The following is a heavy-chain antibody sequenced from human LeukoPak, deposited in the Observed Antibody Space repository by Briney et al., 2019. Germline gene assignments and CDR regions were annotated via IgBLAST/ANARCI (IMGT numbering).Heavy chain of an antibody. CDR2: ISGSGGST. J-gene: IGHJ4*02. D-gene: IGHD3-3*01. CDR1: GFTFSSYA. CDR3: AKAYNDFWSGYYPFDY. Sequence: GGSLRLSCAASGFTFSSYAMSWIRQAPGKGLEWVSAISGSGGSTYYADSVKGRFTISRDNSKNTLYLQMNSLRAEDTAVYYCAKAYNDFWSGYYPFDYWGQGTLVTVSS. V-gene: IGHV3-23*01.